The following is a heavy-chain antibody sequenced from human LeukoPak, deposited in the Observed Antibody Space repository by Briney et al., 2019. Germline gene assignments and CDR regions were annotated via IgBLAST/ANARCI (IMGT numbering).Heavy chain of an antibody. J-gene: IGHJ4*02. CDR3: AMASTADVGGPTNFDS. CDR2: INPNSGGT. CDR1: GYTFTGYY. D-gene: IGHD3-16*01. Sequence: ASVKVSCKASGYTFTGYYMHWVRQAPGQGLEWMGWINPNSGGTNYAQKFQGRVTMTRDTSISTVYLDLSSLRSDDTAVYYCAMASTADVGGPTNFDSWGQGTLVTVSS. V-gene: IGHV1-2*02.